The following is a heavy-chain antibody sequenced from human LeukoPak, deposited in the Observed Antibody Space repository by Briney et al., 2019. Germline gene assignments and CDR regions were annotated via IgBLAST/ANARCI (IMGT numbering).Heavy chain of an antibody. D-gene: IGHD3-22*01. CDR3: ARVGYYYPYYFDY. CDR2: FDPEDGET. Sequence: ASVKVSCKVSGYTLTELSMHWVRQAPGKGLEWMGGFDPEDGETIYAQKFQGRVTMTEDTSTDTAYMELRSLRSDDTAVYYCARVGYYYPYYFDYWGQGTLVTVSS. J-gene: IGHJ4*02. V-gene: IGHV1-24*01. CDR1: GYTLTELS.